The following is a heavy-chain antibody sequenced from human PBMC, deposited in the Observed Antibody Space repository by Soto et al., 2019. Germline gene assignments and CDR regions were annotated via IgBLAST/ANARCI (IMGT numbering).Heavy chain of an antibody. V-gene: IGHV4-59*01. CDR1: GGSISSYY. J-gene: IGHJ5*02. Sequence: SETLSLTCTVSGGSISSYYWSWIRQPPGKGLEWIGYIYYSGSTNYNPSLKSRVTISVDTSKNQFSLKLSSVTAADTAVYYCARVVYSSSWYWWFDPWGQGTLVTVSS. D-gene: IGHD6-13*01. CDR3: ARVVYSSSWYWWFDP. CDR2: IYYSGST.